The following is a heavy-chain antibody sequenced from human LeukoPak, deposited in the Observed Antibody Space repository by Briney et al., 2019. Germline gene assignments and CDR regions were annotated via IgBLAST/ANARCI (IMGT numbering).Heavy chain of an antibody. D-gene: IGHD6-13*01. V-gene: IGHV3-48*03. CDR3: ARVGIAEAGTFDP. Sequence: GGSLRLSCAASGFTFSSYEMNWVRQAPGKGLEWVSYISSSGNTIYYADSVKGRFTISRDNAKNSLYLQMNSLRAEDTAVYYCARVGIAEAGTFDPWGQGTLVTVSS. J-gene: IGHJ5*02. CDR2: ISSSGNTI. CDR1: GFTFSSYE.